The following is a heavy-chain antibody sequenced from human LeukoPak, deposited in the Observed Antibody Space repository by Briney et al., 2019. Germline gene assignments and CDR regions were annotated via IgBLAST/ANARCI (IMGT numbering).Heavy chain of an antibody. Sequence: PSETLSLTCTVSSGSISSYFWSRIRQPAGKGLEWIGRIYTSGSTNYNPSLKSRVTMSVDTSKNQFSLKLSSVTAADTAVYYCARDGQWELPLSDWGQGTLVTVSS. D-gene: IGHD1-26*01. CDR1: SGSISSYF. CDR3: ARDGQWELPLSD. CDR2: IYTSGST. V-gene: IGHV4-4*07. J-gene: IGHJ4*02.